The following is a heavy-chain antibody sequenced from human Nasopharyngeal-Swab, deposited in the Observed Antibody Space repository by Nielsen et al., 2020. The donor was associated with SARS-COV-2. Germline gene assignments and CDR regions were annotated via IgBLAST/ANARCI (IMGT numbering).Heavy chain of an antibody. CDR3: ARGDGYNYPFDY. D-gene: IGHD5-24*01. J-gene: IGHJ4*02. V-gene: IGHV3-30-3*01. Sequence: GESLKISCAASGFTFSSYAMHWVRQAPGKGLEWVAVISYDGSNKYYADSVKGRFIISRDNSKNTLYLQMNSLRAEDTAVYYCARGDGYNYPFDYWGQGTLVTVSS. CDR1: GFTFSSYA. CDR2: ISYDGSNK.